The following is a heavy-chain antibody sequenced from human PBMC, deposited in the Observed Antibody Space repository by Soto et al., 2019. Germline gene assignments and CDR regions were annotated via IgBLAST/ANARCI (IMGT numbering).Heavy chain of an antibody. Sequence: QVQLQESGPGLVKPSQTLSLTCSVSGGSISSGDYYWTWLRQHPGKVLEWIGYIYYSGSTYYNPSLRSRVTISVDTSKNQCSLKLRSVTAADTAVYYCARGGRLVNYYYYGMDVWGQGTTVTVSS. CDR1: GGSISSGDYY. CDR3: ARGGRLVNYYYYGMDV. CDR2: IYYSGST. D-gene: IGHD6-13*01. V-gene: IGHV4-31*03. J-gene: IGHJ6*02.